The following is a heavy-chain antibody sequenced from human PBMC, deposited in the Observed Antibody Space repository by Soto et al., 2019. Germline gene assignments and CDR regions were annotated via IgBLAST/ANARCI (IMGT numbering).Heavy chain of an antibody. CDR1: GGSINSGNYF. CDR2: ISNSGST. CDR3: ARDNVGLGV. J-gene: IGHJ6*02. V-gene: IGHV4-30-4*01. Sequence: QVQLQESGPGLVKPSETLSLTCTVSGGSINSGNYFWSWIRQPPGKGLEWIGYISNSGSTYYNPSLKSRLTISVDTSKYQFSLKLTSVTAADTAVYYCARDNVGLGVWGPGATVTVSS.